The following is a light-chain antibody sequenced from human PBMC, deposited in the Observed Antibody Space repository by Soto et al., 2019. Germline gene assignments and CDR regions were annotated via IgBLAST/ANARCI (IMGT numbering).Light chain of an antibody. CDR1: SSDVGAYNY. V-gene: IGLV2-14*01. J-gene: IGLJ1*01. Sequence: QSALTQPASVSGSPGQSITISCTGTSSDVGAYNYVSWYQQHPGKAPKLMIYDVSNRPSGVSNRFSGSKSGNSASLTISGLRAEDEANYYCSSYASSSIYVFGTGTKVTVL. CDR2: DVS. CDR3: SSYASSSIYV.